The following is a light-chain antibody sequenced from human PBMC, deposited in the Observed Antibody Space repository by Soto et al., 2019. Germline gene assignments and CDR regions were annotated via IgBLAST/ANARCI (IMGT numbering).Light chain of an antibody. CDR3: QSYASKNSWV. CDR1: SGSIANNY. J-gene: IGLJ3*02. Sequence: NFMLTQPHSVSESPGKTVTISCTGSSGSIANNYVQWYQQRPGSAPTTLIYEDNQRPSGVPDRFSGSIDPSSNSASLTISGLETEDEANYYCQSYASKNSWVFGGGTQLTVL. CDR2: EDN. V-gene: IGLV6-57*02.